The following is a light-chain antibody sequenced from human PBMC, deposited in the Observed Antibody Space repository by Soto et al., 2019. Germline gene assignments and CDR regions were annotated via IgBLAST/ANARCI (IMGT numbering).Light chain of an antibody. CDR1: QSVSSSY. CDR3: QQYGSSPPGTT. J-gene: IGKJ5*01. V-gene: IGKV3-20*01. Sequence: EVGLTQSPGALSLSPGERATLSCRASQSVSSSYLAWYQQKPGQAPRLLIYGASSRATGIPDRFSGSGSGTDFTLTISRLEPEDFAVYYCQQYGSSPPGTTFGQGTRLAIK. CDR2: GAS.